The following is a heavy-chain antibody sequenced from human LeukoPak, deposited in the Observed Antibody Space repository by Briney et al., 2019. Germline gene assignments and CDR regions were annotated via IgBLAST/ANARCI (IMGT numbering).Heavy chain of an antibody. D-gene: IGHD2-2*01. CDR1: GGSISTYY. Sequence: SETLSLTCTVSGGSISTYYWSWIRQPPGKGLEWIGYIFYSGSTTYNPSLTSGVTISVATSTNQSSLRRSSVTAADTAVFYCVRADCSSPSCYYDYWGERTLFTVSS. V-gene: IGHV4-59*01. J-gene: IGHJ4*02. CDR3: VRADCSSPSCYYDY. CDR2: IFYSGST.